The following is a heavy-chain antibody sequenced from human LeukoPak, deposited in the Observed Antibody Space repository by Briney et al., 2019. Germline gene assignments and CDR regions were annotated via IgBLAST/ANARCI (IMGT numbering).Heavy chain of an antibody. V-gene: IGHV3-74*01. CDR3: ATSLGPNWFDP. CDR1: GYTFSSYW. J-gene: IGHJ5*02. CDR2: INSDGSST. Sequence: GGSLRLSCAASGYTFSSYWMRWVRQAPGKGLVWVSRINSDGSSTGYADSVKGRFTISRDNAKNTLYLQMNSLRAEDTAVYYCATSLGPNWFDPWGQGTLVTVSS.